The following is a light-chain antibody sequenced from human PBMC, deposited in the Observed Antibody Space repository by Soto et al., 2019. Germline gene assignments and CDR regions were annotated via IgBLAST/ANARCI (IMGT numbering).Light chain of an antibody. J-gene: IGLJ3*02. CDR2: DNN. V-gene: IGLV1-51*01. CDR1: SSNIGNNY. CDR3: GTWDSSLSVGRV. Sequence: QSVLTQPPSVSAAPGQKVTISCSGSSSNIGNNYVSWYQQLPGTAPKLLIYDNNKRPSGIPDRFSGSKSGTSATLGITGRQTGDEADYYCGTWDSSLSVGRVFGGGTKLTVL.